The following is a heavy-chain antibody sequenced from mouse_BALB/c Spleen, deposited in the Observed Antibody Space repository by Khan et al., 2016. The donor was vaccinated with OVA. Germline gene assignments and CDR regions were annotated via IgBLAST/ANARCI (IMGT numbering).Heavy chain of an antibody. D-gene: IGHD1-1*01. J-gene: IGHJ1*01. CDR1: GISITTGNYR. CDR3: ARDYGSLYWYVDV. Sequence: EVQLQESGPGLVKPSQTVSLTCTVTGISITTGNYRWSWIRQFPGNKLEWIGNIYYSGTITYNPSLTSRTTITRDTSKSQFFLEMTSLTAEDTATYFCARDYGSLYWYVDVWGAGTTVTVSS. CDR2: IYYSGTI. V-gene: IGHV3-5*02.